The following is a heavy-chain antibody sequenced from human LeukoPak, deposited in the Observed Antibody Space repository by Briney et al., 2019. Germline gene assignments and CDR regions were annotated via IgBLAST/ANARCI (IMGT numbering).Heavy chain of an antibody. CDR1: GFTFSSYA. D-gene: IGHD3-22*01. CDR2: ISYDGSNK. J-gene: IGHJ4*02. CDR3: ARDGNGSSGYYYGD. V-gene: IGHV3-30-3*01. Sequence: GGSLRLSCVASGFTFSSYAMHWVRQAPGKGLEWVAVISYDGSNKYYADSVKGRFTISRDNSKNTLYLQMNNLRAEDTAVYYCARDGNGSSGYYYGDWGQGTLVTVSS.